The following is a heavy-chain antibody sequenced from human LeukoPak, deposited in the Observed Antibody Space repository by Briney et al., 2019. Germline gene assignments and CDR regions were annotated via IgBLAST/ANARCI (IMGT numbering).Heavy chain of an antibody. V-gene: IGHV4-59*08. CDR1: GGSISSYY. J-gene: IGHJ3*02. CDR3: ARESRLTIFGVEWGAFDI. CDR2: IYYSGST. D-gene: IGHD3-3*01. Sequence: SETLSLTCTVSGGSISSYYWSWIRQPPGKGLEWIGYIYYSGSTNYNPSLKSRVTISVDTSKNQFSLKLSSVTAADTAVYYCARESRLTIFGVEWGAFDIWGQGTMVTVSS.